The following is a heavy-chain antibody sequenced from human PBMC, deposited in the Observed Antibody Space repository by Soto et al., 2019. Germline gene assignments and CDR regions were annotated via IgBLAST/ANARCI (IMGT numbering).Heavy chain of an antibody. CDR3: AKDPPSRSSSSSSSAY. J-gene: IGHJ4*02. D-gene: IGHD6-6*01. Sequence: GGSLRLSCAASGFTFSSYAMSWVRQAPGKGLEWVSAISGSGGSTYYADSVKGRFTISRDNSKNTLYLQMNSLRAEDTAVYYCAKDPPSRSSSSSSSAYWGQGTLVTVSS. CDR2: ISGSGGST. V-gene: IGHV3-23*01. CDR1: GFTFSSYA.